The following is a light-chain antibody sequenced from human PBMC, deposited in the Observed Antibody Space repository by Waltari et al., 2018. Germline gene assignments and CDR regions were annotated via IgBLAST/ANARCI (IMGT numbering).Light chain of an antibody. Sequence: EIVMTQSPATLSVSPGERATLTCRASQSIGTSLTWYQQRPGRAPSHLIYGASTRATGIPARFSGSGSGKEFSLTISSLQSEDFAVYYCLQYNNWPYTFGQGTRLEIK. V-gene: IGKV3-15*01. CDR3: LQYNNWPYT. CDR1: QSIGTS. J-gene: IGKJ2*01. CDR2: GAS.